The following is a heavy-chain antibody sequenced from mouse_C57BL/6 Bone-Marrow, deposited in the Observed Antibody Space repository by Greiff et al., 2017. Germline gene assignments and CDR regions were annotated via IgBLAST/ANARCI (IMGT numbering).Heavy chain of an antibody. V-gene: IGHV1-55*01. D-gene: IGHD2-2*01. Sequence: QVQLQQPGAELVKPGASVKMSCKASGYTFTSYWITWVKQRPGQGLEWMGDIYPGSGSTNYNEKFKSKATLTVDTSSSPAYMQLSSLSSEDSAVYYCARDIYYGYDDWFAYWGQGTLVTVSA. CDR3: ARDIYYGYDDWFAY. J-gene: IGHJ3*01. CDR1: GYTFTSYW. CDR2: IYPGSGST.